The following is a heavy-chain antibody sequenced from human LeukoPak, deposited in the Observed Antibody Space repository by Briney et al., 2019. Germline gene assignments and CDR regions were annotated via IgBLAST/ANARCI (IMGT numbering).Heavy chain of an antibody. CDR2: IIPIFGTA. CDR3: ATHLSQAAAGYYYYYMDV. J-gene: IGHJ6*03. CDR1: GGTFSSYA. V-gene: IGHV1-69*05. D-gene: IGHD6-13*01. Sequence: SVKVSCKASGGTFSSYAIIWVRQAPGQGLEWMGGIIPIFGTANYAQKFQGRVTITTDESTSTAYMELSSLRSEDTAVYYYATHLSQAAAGYYYYYMDVWGKGTTVTVSS.